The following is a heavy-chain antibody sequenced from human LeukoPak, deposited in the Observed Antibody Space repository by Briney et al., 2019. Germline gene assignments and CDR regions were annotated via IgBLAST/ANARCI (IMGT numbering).Heavy chain of an antibody. V-gene: IGHV4-34*01. CDR2: INHSGST. CDR3: ARGRVLRYFDRRCYFDY. J-gene: IGHJ4*02. CDR1: GGSFSGYY. D-gene: IGHD3-9*01. Sequence: SETLSLTCAVYGGSFSGYYWSWIRQPPGKGLEWIGEINHSGSTNYNPSLKSRVTISVDTSKNQFSLKLSSVTAADTAVYYCARGRVLRYFDRRCYFDYWGQGTLVTVSS.